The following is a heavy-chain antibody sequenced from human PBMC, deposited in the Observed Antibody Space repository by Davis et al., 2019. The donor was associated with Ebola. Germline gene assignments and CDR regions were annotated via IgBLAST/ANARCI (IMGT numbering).Heavy chain of an antibody. D-gene: IGHD3-22*01. CDR2: ISPSGDTV. Sequence: PGGSLRLSCTHSAVRVSSYNINWVRTAPGKGLEWISSISPSGDTVNYATSVKGRFTISRDSAGDSVYLQMNSLRDEDTAVYFCARDLAGLSDMRGFYFVWGQGTQVVVSS. J-gene: IGHJ4*02. CDR3: ARDLAGLSDMRGFYFV. CDR1: AVRVSSYN. V-gene: IGHV3-48*02.